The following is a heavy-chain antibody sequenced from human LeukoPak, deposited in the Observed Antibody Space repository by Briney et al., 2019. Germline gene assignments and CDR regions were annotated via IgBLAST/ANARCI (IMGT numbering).Heavy chain of an antibody. CDR3: ARGYYDILTGYSDAFDI. D-gene: IGHD3-9*01. CDR1: GFTFSSYG. CDR2: ISGSGGST. J-gene: IGHJ3*02. Sequence: GGSLRLSCEASGFTFSSYGMSWVRQAPGKGLEWVSVISGSGGSTYYADSVKGRFTISRDNSKNTLYLQMNSLRAEDTAVYYCARGYYDILTGYSDAFDIWGQGTMVTVSS. V-gene: IGHV3-23*01.